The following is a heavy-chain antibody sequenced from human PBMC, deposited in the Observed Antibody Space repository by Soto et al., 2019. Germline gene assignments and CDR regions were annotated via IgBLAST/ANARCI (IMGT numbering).Heavy chain of an antibody. D-gene: IGHD3-10*01. Sequence: TSVGSGSSFAISGLRLAPRQRLEWMGGIIPIFGTANYAQKFQGRVTITADESTSTAYMELSSLRSEGTAVYYCARESTMVRDYYYYGMDVWGQGTTVTVSS. V-gene: IGHV1-69*01. J-gene: IGHJ6*02. CDR1: VGSGSSFA. CDR3: ARESTMVRDYYYYGMDV. CDR2: IIPIFGTA.